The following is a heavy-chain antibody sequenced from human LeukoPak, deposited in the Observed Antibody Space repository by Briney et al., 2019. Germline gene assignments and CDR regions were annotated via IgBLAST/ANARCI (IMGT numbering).Heavy chain of an antibody. J-gene: IGHJ4*02. CDR3: VKGRISEDGLDF. CDR1: GFTFSRSA. CDR2: ISSSGNT. Sequence: GGSLRLSCAASGFTFSRSAMTWVRQTPGKGLDWVSSISSSGNTYYADSVKGRFTISRDNSKNMLYLQMNSLRAEDTAVYYCVKGRISEDGLDFWGQGTLVSVSS. D-gene: IGHD6-13*01. V-gene: IGHV3-23*01.